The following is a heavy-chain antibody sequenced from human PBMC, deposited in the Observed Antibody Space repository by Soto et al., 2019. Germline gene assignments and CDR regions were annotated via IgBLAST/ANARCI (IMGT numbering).Heavy chain of an antibody. CDR3: ARDDYGDYSLDS. D-gene: IGHD4-17*01. CDR1: GGSISSSY. V-gene: IGHV4-59*01. J-gene: IGHJ4*02. CDR2: IYYTGST. Sequence: SETLSLTCTVSGGSISSSYWSWIRQPPGKGLQWIGYIYYTGSTNYSPSLKSRVTISVDTSKNQFSLKLTSVTAADTAVYYCARDDYGDYSLDSMGQGTLVTVSS.